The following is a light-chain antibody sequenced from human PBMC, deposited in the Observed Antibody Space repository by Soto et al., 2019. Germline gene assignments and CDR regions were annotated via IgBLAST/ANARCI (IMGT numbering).Light chain of an antibody. CDR2: AAS. CDR1: QSVISNY. Sequence: EIMLTQSPGTLSLSPGERATLSCRASQSVISNYLAWYQQKPGQAPRLLIYAASGRASGIPDRFSGSGSGTDFILTISRLGPEDFAVYYCQPYGSWPQAFGQGTRV. J-gene: IGKJ1*01. CDR3: QPYGSWPQA. V-gene: IGKV3-20*01.